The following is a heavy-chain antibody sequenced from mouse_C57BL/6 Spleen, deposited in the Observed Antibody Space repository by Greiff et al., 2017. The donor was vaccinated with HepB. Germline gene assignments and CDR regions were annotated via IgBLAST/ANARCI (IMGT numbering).Heavy chain of an antibody. D-gene: IGHD2-4*01. J-gene: IGHJ2*01. V-gene: IGHV14-1*01. CDR1: GFNIKDYY. Sequence: VQLQQSGAELVRPGASVKLSCTASGFNIKDYYMHWVKQRPEQGLEWIGRIDPEDGDTEYAPKFQGKATMTADTSSNTAYLQLSSLTSEDTAVYYCTTWGGDYDRFDYWGQGTTLTVSS. CDR2: IDPEDGDT. CDR3: TTWGGDYDRFDY.